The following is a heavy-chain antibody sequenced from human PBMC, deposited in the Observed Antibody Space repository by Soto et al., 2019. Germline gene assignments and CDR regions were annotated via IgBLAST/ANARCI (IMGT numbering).Heavy chain of an antibody. J-gene: IGHJ6*02. CDR1: GFTLSSYG. Sequence: QVQLVESGGGVVQPGRSLRLSCAASGFTLSSYGMHWVRQAPGKGLEWVAVIWYDGSNKYSADSVKGRFTISRDNSKNTLYLQMNSLRAEDTAVYYCARDLSSITFGGLIVMPTNYGMDVWGQGTTVTVSS. D-gene: IGHD3-16*02. CDR3: ARDLSSITFGGLIVMPTNYGMDV. CDR2: IWYDGSNK. V-gene: IGHV3-33*01.